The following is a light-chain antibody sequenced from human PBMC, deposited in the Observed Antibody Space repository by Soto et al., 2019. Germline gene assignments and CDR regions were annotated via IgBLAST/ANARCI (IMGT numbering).Light chain of an antibody. CDR2: AAS. J-gene: IGKJ5*01. Sequence: AIRMTHSPSSFSASTGDRVTITCRASQGISSYLAWYQQKPGKAPKLLIYAASTLQSGVPSRFSGRGSGTDFTLTISCLQSEDFATYYCQQYYSYPITFGQGTRLEIK. V-gene: IGKV1-8*01. CDR1: QGISSY. CDR3: QQYYSYPIT.